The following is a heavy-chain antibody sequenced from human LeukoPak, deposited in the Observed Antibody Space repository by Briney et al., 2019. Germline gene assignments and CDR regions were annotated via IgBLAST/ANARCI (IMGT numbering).Heavy chain of an antibody. J-gene: IGHJ4*02. CDR1: GGSISSSPYH. Sequence: PSETLSLTCTVSGGSISSSPYHWGWIRQPPGKGLEWIGTIYYNGITYYNPSLRSRVTISVDTSKNQFSLKLSSVTAADTAVYYCARRKRLWFGELSGPFDYWGQGTLVTVSS. V-gene: IGHV4-39*01. CDR2: IYYNGIT. D-gene: IGHD3-10*01. CDR3: ARRKRLWFGELSGPFDY.